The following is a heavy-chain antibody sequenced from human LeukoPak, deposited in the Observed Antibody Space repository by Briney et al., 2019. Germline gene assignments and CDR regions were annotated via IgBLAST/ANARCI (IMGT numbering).Heavy chain of an antibody. J-gene: IGHJ4*02. CDR2: ISSSSSYI. Sequence: GGSLRLSCAASGFSFSSFWMSWVRQAPGKGLEWVSSISSSSSYIYYADSVKGRFTISRDNAKNSLYLQMNSLRAEDTAVYYCARDHARDGYNYGYWGQGTLVTVSS. CDR1: GFSFSSFW. D-gene: IGHD5-24*01. V-gene: IGHV3-21*01. CDR3: ARDHARDGYNYGY.